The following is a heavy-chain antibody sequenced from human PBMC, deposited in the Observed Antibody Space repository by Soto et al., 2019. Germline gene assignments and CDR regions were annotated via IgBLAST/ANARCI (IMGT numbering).Heavy chain of an antibody. CDR1: GYEFSTYG. J-gene: IGHJ6*01. D-gene: IGHD3-3*02. Sequence: XESLKVSRQSSGYEFSTYGISWVLQMPGKGVELMGRIDPSEFYTIYRPSFQGHVTISVDKSINTVYLQWSSLKASDTAMYYSARHREVGIHYKHGMDVWRQATAVTVYS. CDR3: ARHREVGIHYKHGMDV. V-gene: IGHV5-10-1*01. CDR2: IDPSEFYT.